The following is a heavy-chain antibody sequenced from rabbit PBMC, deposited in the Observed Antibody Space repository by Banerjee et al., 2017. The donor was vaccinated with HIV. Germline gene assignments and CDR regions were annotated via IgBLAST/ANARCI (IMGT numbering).Heavy chain of an antibody. D-gene: IGHD7-1*01. CDR1: GFSFSSRYW. CDR2: IYAGISGTT. Sequence: GRDLVKPEGSLTLTCTASGFSFSSRYWICWIRQAPGKGLEWIACIYAGISGTTYYASWAKGRFTISKTSSTTVTLQMTSLTAADTATYFCARDRFPGAGYAGYGLSLNLWGQGTLVTVS. J-gene: IGHJ4*01. V-gene: IGHV1S45*01. CDR3: ARDRFPGAGYAGYGLSLNL.